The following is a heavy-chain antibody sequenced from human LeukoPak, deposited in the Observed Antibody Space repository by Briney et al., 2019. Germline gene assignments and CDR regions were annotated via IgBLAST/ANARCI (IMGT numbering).Heavy chain of an antibody. J-gene: IGHJ5*02. CDR2: INPNSGGT. D-gene: IGHD3-10*01. Sequence: ASVKVSCKASGYTFTGYYMHWVRQAPGQGLEWMGWINPNSGGTNYAQKFQGRVTMTRDTSISTAYMELSSLRSEDTAVYYCARGYYYGSGSPWNWFDPWGQGTLVTVSS. V-gene: IGHV1-2*02. CDR1: GYTFTGYY. CDR3: ARGYYYGSGSPWNWFDP.